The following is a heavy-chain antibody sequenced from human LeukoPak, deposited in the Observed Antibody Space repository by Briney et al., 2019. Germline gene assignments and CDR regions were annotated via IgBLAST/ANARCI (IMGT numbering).Heavy chain of an antibody. V-gene: IGHV4-59*08. CDR1: GGSISSYY. J-gene: IGHJ3*02. CDR3: ARGKYGGNAFDI. D-gene: IGHD3-16*01. Sequence: PSETLSLTCTVSGGSISSYYWSWIRQPPGKGLEWIGYIYCSGSTNYNPSLKSRVTISVDTSKNQFSLKLSSVTAADTAVYYCARGKYGGNAFDIWGQGTMVTVSS. CDR2: IYCSGST.